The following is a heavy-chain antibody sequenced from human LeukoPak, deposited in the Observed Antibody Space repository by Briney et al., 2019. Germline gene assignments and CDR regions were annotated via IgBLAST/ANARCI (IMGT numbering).Heavy chain of an antibody. J-gene: IGHJ6*02. Sequence: SQTLSLTCAISGDSVSSNSAAWNWIRQSPSRGLEWLVRTYYRSKWYNDYAVSVKSRITINPDTSKNQFSLQLNSVTPEDTAVYYCAREIIDSSGYQHYGMDVWGQGTTVTVSS. CDR1: GDSVSSNSAA. D-gene: IGHD3-22*01. CDR3: AREIIDSSGYQHYGMDV. V-gene: IGHV6-1*01. CDR2: TYYRSKWYN.